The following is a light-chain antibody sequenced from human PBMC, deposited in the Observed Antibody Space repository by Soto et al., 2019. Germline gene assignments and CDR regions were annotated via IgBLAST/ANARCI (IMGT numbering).Light chain of an antibody. V-gene: IGKV1-9*01. CDR1: QGISSY. J-gene: IGKJ5*01. CDR2: AAS. Sequence: DIQLTQSPSFLSASVGDRVTITCRASQGISSYLAWYQQKPGKAPKLLIYAASTLQSGVPSRFSGSGSGTEFTLTISILQPEDFATYYCQQLNSYPLITFGQGTRLEIK. CDR3: QQLNSYPLIT.